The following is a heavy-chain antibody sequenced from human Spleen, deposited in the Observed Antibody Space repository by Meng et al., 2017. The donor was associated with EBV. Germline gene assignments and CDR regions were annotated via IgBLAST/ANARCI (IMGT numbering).Heavy chain of an antibody. D-gene: IGHD1-26*01. CDR3: ARLYSGNHPIDDY. CDR2: INPGSGNA. CDR1: GYTFTTYA. Sequence: QLFQSGAWGKKPGASVKVSCKASGYTFTTYAIHWVRQAPGQGLEWMGWINPGSGNAKYSLKFQGRVTITPDTSASTTYMELRSLRSEDTAVYYCARLYSGNHPIDDYWGQGTLVTVSS. V-gene: IGHV1-3*01. J-gene: IGHJ4*02.